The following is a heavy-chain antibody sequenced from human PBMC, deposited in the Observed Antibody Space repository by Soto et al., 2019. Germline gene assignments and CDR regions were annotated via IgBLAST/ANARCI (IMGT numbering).Heavy chain of an antibody. D-gene: IGHD3-3*01. CDR1: GGSFSGYY. J-gene: IGHJ4*02. V-gene: IGHV4-34*01. CDR3: ARAPGGFWSGYWFY. Sequence: SETLSLTCAVYGGSFSGYYWSWIRQPPGKGLEWIGEINHSGSTNYNPSLKSRVTISVDTSKNQFSLKLSSVTAVDTAVYYCARAPGGFWSGYWFYWGQGTLVTVSS. CDR2: INHSGST.